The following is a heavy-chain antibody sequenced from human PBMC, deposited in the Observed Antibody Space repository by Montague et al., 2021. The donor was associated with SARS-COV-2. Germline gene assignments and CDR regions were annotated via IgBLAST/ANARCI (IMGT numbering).Heavy chain of an antibody. V-gene: IGHV4-39*01. CDR3: ARPVSYYDILSPSTNWFDP. CDR1: GGSISSSSYY. J-gene: IGHJ5*02. Sequence: SETLSLTCTVSGGSISSSSYYWGWIRQPPGKGLEWIGSIYYRGSTYYNPSLKSRVTISVDTSKNQFSPKLSSVTAADTAVYYCARPVSYYDILSPSTNWFDPWGQGTLVTVSS. CDR2: IYYRGST. D-gene: IGHD3-9*01.